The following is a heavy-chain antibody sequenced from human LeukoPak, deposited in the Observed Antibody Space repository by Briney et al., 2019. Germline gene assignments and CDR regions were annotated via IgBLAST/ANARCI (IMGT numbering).Heavy chain of an antibody. CDR3: AGEIDYYDSSGYYWDYFDY. D-gene: IGHD3-22*01. CDR2: ISSSGSTI. V-gene: IGHV3-11*01. CDR1: GFTFSDYY. Sequence: PGGSLRLSCAASGFTFSDYYMSWIRQAPGKGLEWVSYISSSGSTIYYADSVKGRFTISRDNAKNSLYLQMTSLRAEDTAVYYCAGEIDYYDSSGYYWDYFDYWGQGTLVTVSS. J-gene: IGHJ4*02.